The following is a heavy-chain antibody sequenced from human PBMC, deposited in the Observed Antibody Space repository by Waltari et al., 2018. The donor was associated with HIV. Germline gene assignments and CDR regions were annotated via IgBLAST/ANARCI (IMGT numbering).Heavy chain of an antibody. CDR3: ARGVTGSTGGIDY. CDR1: GFSFNIYS. CDR2: ISSSSRYI. D-gene: IGHD1-7*01. V-gene: IGHV3-21*01. J-gene: IGHJ4*02. Sequence: EVQLVESGGGLVEPGGSLRLSCAASGFSFNIYSMNWVRQAPGKGLEGVSSISSSSRYIYYADSVKGRFTISRDNAKNSLYLQMNSLRADDRAVYYCARGVTGSTGGIDYWGQGTLVTVSS.